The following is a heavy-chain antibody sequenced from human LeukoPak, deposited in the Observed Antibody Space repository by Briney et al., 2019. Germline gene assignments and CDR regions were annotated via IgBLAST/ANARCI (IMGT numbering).Heavy chain of an antibody. J-gene: IGHJ6*03. V-gene: IGHV7-4-1*02. Sequence: ASVKVSCKASGYTFTGYYMHWVRQAPGQGLEWMGWINTNTGNPTYAQGFTGRFVFSLDTSVSTAYLQISSLKAEDTAVYYCAVAMVRGALGYYYMDVWGKGTTVTVSS. D-gene: IGHD3-10*01. CDR1: GYTFTGYY. CDR3: AVAMVRGALGYYYMDV. CDR2: INTNTGNP.